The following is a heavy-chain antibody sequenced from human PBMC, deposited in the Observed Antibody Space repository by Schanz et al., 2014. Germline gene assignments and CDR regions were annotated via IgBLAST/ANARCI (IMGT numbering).Heavy chain of an antibody. J-gene: IGHJ5*02. V-gene: IGHV3-53*01. CDR2: IYSRGGT. D-gene: IGHD2-8*01. CDR1: GFTVNTNY. Sequence: LQLVESGGGLIQPGGSLRLSCAVSGFTVNTNYMSWVRQPPGKGLECISIIYSRGGTFHADSVKGRFTISRDKSKNTLYLEMNSLRAEDTAVYYCASRSVYAPTWGQGILVTVSS. CDR3: ASRSVYAPT.